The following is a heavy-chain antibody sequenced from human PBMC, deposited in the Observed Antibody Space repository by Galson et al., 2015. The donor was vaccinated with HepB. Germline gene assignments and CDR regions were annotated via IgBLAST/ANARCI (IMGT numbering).Heavy chain of an antibody. D-gene: IGHD2-15*01. J-gene: IGHJ4*02. CDR2: ISPSGATI. CDR3: AKDVQGRISDGY. CDR1: GFTFTTFA. V-gene: IGHV3-23*01. Sequence: SLRLSCAASGFTFTTFALSWVRQAPGKGLEWLSVISPSGATIYYADSVKGRFTISRDNSKNTLYLQMNSLRVEDTGIYYCAKDVQGRISDGYWGQGTLVTVSS.